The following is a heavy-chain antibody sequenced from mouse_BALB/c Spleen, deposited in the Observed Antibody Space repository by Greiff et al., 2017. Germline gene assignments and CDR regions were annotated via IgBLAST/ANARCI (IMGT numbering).Heavy chain of an antibody. D-gene: IGHD2-12*01. CDR2: IWGGGST. CDR1: GFSLTSYG. Sequence: QVQLQQSGPGLVAPSQSLSITCTVSGFSLTSYGVHWIRQPPGKGLEWLGVIWGGGSTYYNSALKSRLSISKDNSKSQVFLKMNRLQTDDTAMYYCAKHTGYSPHAMDYWGQGTSVTVSS. V-gene: IGHV2-6-5*01. J-gene: IGHJ4*01. CDR3: AKHTGYSPHAMDY.